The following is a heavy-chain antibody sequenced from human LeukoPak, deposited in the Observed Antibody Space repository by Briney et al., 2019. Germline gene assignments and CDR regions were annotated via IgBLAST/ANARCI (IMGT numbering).Heavy chain of an antibody. J-gene: IGHJ4*02. V-gene: IGHV3-11*04. CDR2: ISSSGSTI. CDR1: GFTFSDYY. CDR3: ARVWYSSSAFFDY. D-gene: IGHD6-6*01. Sequence: GGSLRLSCAASGFTFSDYYMSWIRQAPGKGLEWVSYISSSGSTIYYADSVKGRFTISRDNAKNSLYLQMNSLRAEDTAVYYCARVWYSSSAFFDYWGQGTLVTVSS.